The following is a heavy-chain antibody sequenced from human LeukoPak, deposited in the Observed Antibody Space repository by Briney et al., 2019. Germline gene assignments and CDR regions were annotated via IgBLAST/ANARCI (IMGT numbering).Heavy chain of an antibody. V-gene: IGHV3-48*03. Sequence: PGGSLRLSCVGSGLSFGGYGMNWVRQAPGKGLEWLTFISPSGRSVSYADSVKGRFTIARDNAKKSLYLQMDSLRGEDTAIYYCSRDAGSDFWGQGTLVTVSS. CDR1: GLSFGGYG. CDR3: SRDAGSDF. J-gene: IGHJ4*02. D-gene: IGHD3-10*01. CDR2: ISPSGRSV.